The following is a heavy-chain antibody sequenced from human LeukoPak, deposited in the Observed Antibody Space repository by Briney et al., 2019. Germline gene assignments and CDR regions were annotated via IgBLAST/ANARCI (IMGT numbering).Heavy chain of an antibody. J-gene: IGHJ4*02. V-gene: IGHV1-2*04. Sequence: GSSVKVSCKASGYTFTGYYMHWVRQAPGQGLEWMGWINPNSGGTNYAQKFQGWVTMTRDTSISTAYMELSRLRSDDTAVYYCARDGIAAAGRAFDYWGQGTLVTVSS. CDR2: INPNSGGT. CDR1: GYTFTGYY. D-gene: IGHD6-13*01. CDR3: ARDGIAAAGRAFDY.